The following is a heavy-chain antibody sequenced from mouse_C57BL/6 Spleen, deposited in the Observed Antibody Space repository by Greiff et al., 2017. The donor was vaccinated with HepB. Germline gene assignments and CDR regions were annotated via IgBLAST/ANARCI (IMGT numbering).Heavy chain of an antibody. CDR2: IHPNSGST. D-gene: IGHD1-1*01. J-gene: IGHJ1*03. CDR1: GYTFTSYW. Sequence: QVQLQQPGAELVKPGASVKLSCKASGYTFTSYWMHWVKQRPGQGLEWIGMIHPNSGSTNYNEKFKSKATLTVEQSSSTAYMQLSSLTSEDSAVYYCARYHYGSSSPWYFDVWGTGTTVTVSS. V-gene: IGHV1-64*01. CDR3: ARYHYGSSSPWYFDV.